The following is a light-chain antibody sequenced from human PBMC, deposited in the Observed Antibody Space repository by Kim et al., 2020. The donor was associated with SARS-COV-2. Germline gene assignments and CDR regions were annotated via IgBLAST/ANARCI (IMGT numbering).Light chain of an antibody. V-gene: IGLV10-54*01. CDR3: AAWDGGLGVWV. CDR2: RKI. J-gene: IGLJ3*02. Sequence: TLTCAGKVYGVGGQGATWLEQRQSRPPRVVSYRKINRPSGISEGLSTSGSGNTASLTITGLEPEDETDYCCAAWDGGLGVWVFGGGTRLTVL. CDR1: VYGVGGQG.